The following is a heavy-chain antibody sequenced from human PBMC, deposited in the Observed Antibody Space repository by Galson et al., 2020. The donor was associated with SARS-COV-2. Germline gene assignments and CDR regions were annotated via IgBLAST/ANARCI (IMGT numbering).Heavy chain of an antibody. V-gene: IGHV1-69*10. J-gene: IGHJ6*03. CDR3: ARGTYSSLKDSSASYYCMGV. Sequence: SVKVSCKASAGTFSSYAISRVRQAPAQRLEWMGGIIPILGIANYAQKFQGRVTITADKSTSTAYMELSSLRSEDTALYYCARGTYSSLKDSSASYYCMGVWGKGTRVTGSS. D-gene: IGHD6-13*01. CDR2: IIPILGIA. CDR1: AGTFSSYA.